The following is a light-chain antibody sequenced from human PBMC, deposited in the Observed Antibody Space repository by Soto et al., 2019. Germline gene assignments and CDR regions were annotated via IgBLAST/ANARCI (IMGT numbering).Light chain of an antibody. CDR3: LQLNNYPEA. CDR2: AAS. J-gene: IGKJ1*01. V-gene: IGKV1-9*01. Sequence: IQLTQSPSSVSASVGEIVNITWRASQGIGTNLAWYPQKQGKAPKLLIYAASSFRRGVPSRFSGSVSGADFTLTMSRLEPEDLATYRCLQLNNYPEAFGQGAKVE. CDR1: QGIGTN.